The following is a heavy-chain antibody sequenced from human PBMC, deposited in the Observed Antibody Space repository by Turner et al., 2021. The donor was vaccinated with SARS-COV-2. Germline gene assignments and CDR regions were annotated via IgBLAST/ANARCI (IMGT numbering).Heavy chain of an antibody. D-gene: IGHD1-1*01. Sequence: QVQLHESGPGLVRTSDTLSLSCAVSNGPITNNRKYLAWVRKSPGRGLECIGSSHHLGSTYFSPSFKSRVSMSVDLSRSQFSLTLSGLSAGDTAVYFCTRSGNSQTRDNWFGPWGQGIRVTVSS. J-gene: IGHJ5*01. CDR1: NGPITNNRKY. V-gene: IGHV4-39*01. CDR2: SHHLGST. CDR3: TRSGNSQTRDNWFGP.